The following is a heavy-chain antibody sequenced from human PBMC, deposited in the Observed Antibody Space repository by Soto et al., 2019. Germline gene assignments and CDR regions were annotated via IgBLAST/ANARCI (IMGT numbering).Heavy chain of an antibody. CDR1: GFTFSSYA. V-gene: IGHV3-23*01. CDR2: ISGSGGSI. Sequence: EVQLLESGGGLVQPGGSLRLSCAASGFTFSSYAMSWVRQAPGKGLEWVSAISGSGGSIYYADSVKGRFTISRDNSKNTLYLQMNSLRAEDTAVYYCANCYGDLYYYYGMDVWGQGTTVTVSS. J-gene: IGHJ6*02. D-gene: IGHD4-17*01. CDR3: ANCYGDLYYYYGMDV.